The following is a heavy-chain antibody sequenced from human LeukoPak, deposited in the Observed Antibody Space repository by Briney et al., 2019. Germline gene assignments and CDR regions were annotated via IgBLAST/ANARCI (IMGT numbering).Heavy chain of an antibody. D-gene: IGHD3-16*01. Sequence: GGSLRLSCAASGFTFSSYWMSWVRQAPGKGLEWVANINQDGSEKYYVDSVKGRFTISRDNAKNSLYLQMNSLRAEDTAVYYCARRYDYVWGSYHTFDYWGQGTLVTVSS. CDR3: ARRYDYVWGSYHTFDY. CDR2: INQDGSEK. V-gene: IGHV3-7*03. J-gene: IGHJ4*02. CDR1: GFTFSSYW.